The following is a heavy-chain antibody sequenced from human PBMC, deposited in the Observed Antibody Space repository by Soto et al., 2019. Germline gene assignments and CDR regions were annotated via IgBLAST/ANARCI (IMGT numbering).Heavy chain of an antibody. CDR2: IKRSSSDI. J-gene: IGHJ4*02. CDR3: GRRMSCYDLGLLGY. V-gene: IGHV3-21*01. CDR1: GFTFSSYC. Sequence: EVQLVESGGGLVKPGGSLRLSCAASGFTFSSYCMNWVRQAPGKGLEWVSYIKRSSSDIYYVDSVRGRFTISRDNAKNSLYLQMNSMRAEDTAVYYWGRRMSCYDLGLLGYWGQGTLVTVSS. D-gene: IGHD5-12*01.